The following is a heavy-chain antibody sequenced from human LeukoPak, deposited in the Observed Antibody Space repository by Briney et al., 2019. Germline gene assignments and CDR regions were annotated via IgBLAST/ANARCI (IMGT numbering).Heavy chain of an antibody. CDR3: ARRRSHIVVVPAVNNWLDP. J-gene: IGHJ5*02. V-gene: IGHV4-30-2*01. D-gene: IGHD2-2*01. Sequence: NTSETLSLTCTVSGVSISSGGYYWRWIRQPPGKGLEWIVYIYHSGSTYYNPSLKSRVTISVDRSKNQFSLRLSSVTAADTAVYYCARRRSHIVVVPAVNNWLDPWGQGTLVTVSS. CDR1: GVSISSGGYY. CDR2: IYHSGST.